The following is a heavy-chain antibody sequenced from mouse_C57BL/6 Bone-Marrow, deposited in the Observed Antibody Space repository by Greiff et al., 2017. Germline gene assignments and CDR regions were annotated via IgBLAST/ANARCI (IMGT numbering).Heavy chain of an antibody. CDR2: IYPRSGNT. D-gene: IGHD1-1*01. CDR1: GYTFTSYG. CDR3: AREGYYYGSFAY. V-gene: IGHV1-81*01. Sequence: VKLMESGAELARPGASVKLSCKASGYTFTSYGISWVKQRTGQGLEWIGEIYPRSGNTYYNEKFKGKATLTADKSSSTAYMELRSLTSEDSAVYFCAREGYYYGSFAYWGQGTLVTVSA. J-gene: IGHJ3*01.